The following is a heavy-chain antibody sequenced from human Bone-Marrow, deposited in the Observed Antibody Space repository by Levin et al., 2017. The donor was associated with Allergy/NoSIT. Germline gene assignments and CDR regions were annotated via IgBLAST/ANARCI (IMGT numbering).Heavy chain of an antibody. J-gene: IGHJ4*02. V-gene: IGHV3-9*01. Sequence: SLKISCAASGFTFDDYAMHWVRQPPGRGLEWVSGISWNSGSIFYADSVKGRFTISRDNAKNSLYLQMNSLRAEDTAFYYCAKDGYDSSGYFRGLLDYWGQGTLVTVSS. D-gene: IGHD3-22*01. CDR1: GFTFDDYA. CDR3: AKDGYDSSGYFRGLLDY. CDR2: ISWNSGSI.